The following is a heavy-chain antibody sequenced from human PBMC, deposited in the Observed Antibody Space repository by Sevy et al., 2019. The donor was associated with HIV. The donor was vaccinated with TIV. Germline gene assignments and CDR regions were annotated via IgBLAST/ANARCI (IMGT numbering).Heavy chain of an antibody. D-gene: IGHD3-22*01. CDR1: GFTFSNFA. Sequence: GGSLRLSCAASGFTFSNFAMNWVRQAPGKGLEWVSYITSSGSTIYYADSVQGRFTISRDNAKNSLFLQMNSLRVEDTAVYYCARATYYYDSSGPYYFDYWGQGTLVTVSS. CDR3: ARATYYYDSSGPYYFDY. J-gene: IGHJ4*02. V-gene: IGHV3-48*03. CDR2: ITSSGSTI.